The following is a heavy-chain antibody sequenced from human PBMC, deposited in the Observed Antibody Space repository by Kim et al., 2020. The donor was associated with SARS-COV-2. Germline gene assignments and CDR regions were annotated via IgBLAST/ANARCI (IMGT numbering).Heavy chain of an antibody. CDR2: IDWDDDK. V-gene: IGHV2-70*01. D-gene: IGHD2-2*01. J-gene: IGHJ6*02. Sequence: SGPTLVNPTQTLTLTCTFSGFSLSTSGMCVSWIRQPPGKALEWLALIDWDDDKYYSTSLKTRLTISKDTSKNQVVLTMTNMDPVDTATYYCARTPMGTFAVASYYYYAMDVWGQGTTVTVSS. CDR3: ARTPMGTFAVASYYYYAMDV. CDR1: GFSLSTSGMC.